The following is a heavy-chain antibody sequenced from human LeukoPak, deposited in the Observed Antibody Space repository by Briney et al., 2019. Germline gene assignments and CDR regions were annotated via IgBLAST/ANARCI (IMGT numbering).Heavy chain of an antibody. CDR3: ARGPSGYHNT. CDR1: RGSISSSSYY. J-gene: IGHJ4*02. Sequence: PSETLSITCTVSRGSISSSSYYWGWIRQPPGKGLEWIGSIYYSGSTYYNPSLKSRVTISVDTSKNQFSLKLSSVTAADTAVYYCARGPSGYHNTGGQGTLVTVSS. CDR2: IYYSGST. V-gene: IGHV4-39*07. D-gene: IGHD5-12*01.